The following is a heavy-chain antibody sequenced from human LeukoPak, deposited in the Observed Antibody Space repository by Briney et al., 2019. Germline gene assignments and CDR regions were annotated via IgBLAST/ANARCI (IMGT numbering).Heavy chain of an antibody. CDR2: ISGSGGST. J-gene: IGHJ4*02. Sequence: PTGGSLRLSCAASGSTFSSYAMSWVRQAPGKGLEWVSAISGSGGSTYYADSVKGRFTISRDNSKNTLYLQMNSLRAEDTAVYYCAKYGSGNAYYFDYWGQGTLVTVSS. D-gene: IGHD3-10*01. CDR1: GSTFSSYA. CDR3: AKYGSGNAYYFDY. V-gene: IGHV3-23*01.